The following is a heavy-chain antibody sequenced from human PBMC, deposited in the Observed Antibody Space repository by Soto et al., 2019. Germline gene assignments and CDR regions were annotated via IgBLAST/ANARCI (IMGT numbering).Heavy chain of an antibody. CDR1: VYTFTSYD. D-gene: IGHD1-26*01. Sequence: GASVKVSCKASVYTFTSYDIIWVRQATGQGLEWMGWMNPNSGNTGYAQKFQGRVTITADEATSTAYMELSSLRSEDTAVYYCARDVDPSPLSGSYQFDYWGQGTLVTVSS. J-gene: IGHJ4*02. V-gene: IGHV1-8*01. CDR3: ARDVDPSPLSGSYQFDY. CDR2: MNPNSGNT.